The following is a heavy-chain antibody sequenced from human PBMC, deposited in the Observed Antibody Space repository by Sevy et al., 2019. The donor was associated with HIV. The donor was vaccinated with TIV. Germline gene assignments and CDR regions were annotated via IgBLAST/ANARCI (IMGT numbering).Heavy chain of an antibody. J-gene: IGHJ4*02. Sequence: ASVKVSCKTSGYTITNYGVTWVQQAPGQGLEWMGWISGYNGNTKYTEKLQNRVTMTTDTSTSTAYMELRSLRHDDTAVYYCARDESFSLIVVDLDYSGQRTLVTVSS. V-gene: IGHV1-18*01. CDR1: GYTITNYG. CDR3: ARDESFSLIVVDLDY. CDR2: ISGYNGNT. D-gene: IGHD3-22*01.